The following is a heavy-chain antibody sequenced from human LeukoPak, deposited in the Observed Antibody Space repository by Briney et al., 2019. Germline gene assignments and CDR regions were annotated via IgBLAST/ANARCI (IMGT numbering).Heavy chain of an antibody. Sequence: PSETLSLTCTVSGGSVGGYYWSWIRQTPGKGLEWIGYIYYSGTTKYNPSLKSRVTISLDTSKAQVSLILNSVTAADTAVYYCARDTEGRLDPWGQGTLVTVSS. CDR3: ARDTEGRLDP. V-gene: IGHV4-59*02. D-gene: IGHD4-17*01. CDR2: IYYSGTT. J-gene: IGHJ5*02. CDR1: GGSVGGYY.